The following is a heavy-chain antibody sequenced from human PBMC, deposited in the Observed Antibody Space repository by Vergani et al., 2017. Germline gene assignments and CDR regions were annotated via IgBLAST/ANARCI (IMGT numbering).Heavy chain of an antibody. J-gene: IGHJ4*02. CDR1: GFTFSSYD. V-gene: IGHV3-13*01. D-gene: IGHD3-16*01. Sequence: VQLVESGGGVVQPGESLRLSCAASGFTFSSYDMHWVRQATGKGLEWVSAIGTAGDTYYPGSVKGRFTISRENAKNSLYLQMNSLRAGDTAVYYCARGGVTTFGYYFDYWGQGTLVTVSS. CDR3: ARGGVTTFGYYFDY. CDR2: IGTAGDT.